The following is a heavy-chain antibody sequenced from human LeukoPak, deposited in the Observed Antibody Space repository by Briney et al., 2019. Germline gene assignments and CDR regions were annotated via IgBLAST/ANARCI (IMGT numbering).Heavy chain of an antibody. CDR3: AAVGYSYGTGAFDI. D-gene: IGHD5-18*01. Sequence: GGSLRLSCAASGFTFSSYSMNWVRQAQGKGLEWVSSISSSSSYIYYADSVKGRFTISRDNAKNSLYLQMNSLRAEDTAVYYCAAVGYSYGTGAFDIWGQGTMVTVSS. CDR1: GFTFSSYS. CDR2: ISSSSSYI. V-gene: IGHV3-21*01. J-gene: IGHJ3*02.